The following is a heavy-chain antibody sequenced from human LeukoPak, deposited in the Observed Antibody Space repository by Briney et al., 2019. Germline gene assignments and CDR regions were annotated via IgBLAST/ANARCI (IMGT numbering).Heavy chain of an antibody. CDR3: ASTGLYYYGSGSYPRYMDV. D-gene: IGHD3-10*01. CDR1: GGSISSSNW. V-gene: IGHV4-4*02. J-gene: IGHJ6*03. Sequence: SETLSLTCAVSGGSISSSNWWSWVRQPPGKGLEWIGEIYHSGSTNYNPSLKSRVTISVDTSKNQFSLKLSSVTAADTAVYYCASTGLYYYGSGSYPRYMDVWGKGTTVTVSS. CDR2: IYHSGST.